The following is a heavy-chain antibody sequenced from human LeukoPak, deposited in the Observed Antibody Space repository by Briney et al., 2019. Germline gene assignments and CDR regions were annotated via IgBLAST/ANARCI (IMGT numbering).Heavy chain of an antibody. CDR1: GFTFSSHV. V-gene: IGHV3-23*01. Sequence: GGSLRLSCAASGFTFSSHVMSWVRQAPGKGLEWVSTISGGGDSTYYADSVKGRFSISRDNSKNTLYLQMNSLRAEDTAVYYCAKREYYYGSGSSYYFDSWGQGTLVTASS. J-gene: IGHJ4*02. CDR3: AKREYYYGSGSSYYFDS. CDR2: ISGGGDST. D-gene: IGHD3-10*01.